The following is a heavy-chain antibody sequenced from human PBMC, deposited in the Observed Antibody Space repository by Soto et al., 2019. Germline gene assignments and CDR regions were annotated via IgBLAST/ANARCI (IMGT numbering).Heavy chain of an antibody. V-gene: IGHV3-30-3*01. CDR1: GFTFSSYA. CDR3: AREAGRSPPDMVRGVIMGYYYYGMDV. J-gene: IGHJ6*02. Sequence: GGSLRLSCAASGFTFSSYAMHWVRQAPGKGLEWVAVISYDGSNKYYADSVKGRFTISRDNSKNTLYLQMNSLRAEDTAVYYCAREAGRSPPDMVRGVIMGYYYYGMDVWGQGTTVTVSS. D-gene: IGHD3-10*01. CDR2: ISYDGSNK.